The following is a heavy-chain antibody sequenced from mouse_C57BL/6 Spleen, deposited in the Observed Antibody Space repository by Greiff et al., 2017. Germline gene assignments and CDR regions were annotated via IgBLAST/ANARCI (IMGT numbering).Heavy chain of an antibody. V-gene: IGHV5-16*01. Sequence: EVKLMESEGGLVQPGSSMKLSCTASGFTFSDYYMAWVRQVPEKGLEWVANINYDGSSTYYLDSLKSRFIISRDNAKNILYLQMSSLKSEDTATYYCARVQLAHYFDYWGQGTTLTVSS. CDR2: INYDGSST. D-gene: IGHD4-1*02. CDR3: ARVQLAHYFDY. J-gene: IGHJ2*01. CDR1: GFTFSDYY.